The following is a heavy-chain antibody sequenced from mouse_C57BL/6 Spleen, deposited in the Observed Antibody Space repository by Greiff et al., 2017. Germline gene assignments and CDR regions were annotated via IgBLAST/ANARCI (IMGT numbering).Heavy chain of an antibody. CDR2: INPSNGGT. Sequence: QVHVKQPGTELVKPGASVKLSCKASGYTFTSYWMHWVKQRPGQGLEWIGNINPSNGGTNYNEKFKSKATLTVDKSSSTAYMQLSSLTSEDSAVYYCARWGSYYGFAYWGQGTLVTVSA. J-gene: IGHJ3*01. V-gene: IGHV1-53*01. CDR1: GYTFTSYW. D-gene: IGHD1-1*01. CDR3: ARWGSYYGFAY.